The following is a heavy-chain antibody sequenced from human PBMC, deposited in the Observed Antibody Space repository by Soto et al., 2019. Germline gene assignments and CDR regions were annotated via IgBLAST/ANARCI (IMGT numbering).Heavy chain of an antibody. J-gene: IGHJ3*02. CDR3: ARDFDWLSPHDAFDI. CDR1: GYSFTSYW. CDR2: IYPGDSDT. D-gene: IGHD3-9*01. Sequence: PGESLKISCKGSGYSFTSYWIGWVRQMPGKGLEWMGIIYPGDSDTRYSPSFQGQVTISADKSISTAYLQWSSLKASDTAMYYCARDFDWLSPHDAFDIWGQGTMVTVSS. V-gene: IGHV5-51*01.